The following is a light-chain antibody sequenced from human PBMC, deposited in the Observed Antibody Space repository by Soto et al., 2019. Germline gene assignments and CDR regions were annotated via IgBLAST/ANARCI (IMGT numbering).Light chain of an antibody. CDR1: QSVFSS. V-gene: IGKV3-15*01. CDR2: GSA. J-gene: IGKJ1*01. CDR3: QQYHSWPA. Sequence: EIVMTQSPATLSVSPGERATLSCRASQSVFSSLAWYQQRPGQAPRLLIYGSATMSTGIPDRFSGSGSGTEFTLTISSLQSEDSAVYYCQQYHSWPAFGQGTKVEIK.